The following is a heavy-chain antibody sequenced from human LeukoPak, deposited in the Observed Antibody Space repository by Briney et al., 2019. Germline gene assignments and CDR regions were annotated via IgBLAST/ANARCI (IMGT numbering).Heavy chain of an antibody. Sequence: SVKVSCKASGGTFSSYAISWVRQAPGQGLEWMGGIIPIFGTANYAQKFQGRVTTTTDESTSTAYMELSSLRSEETAVYYCATPNYGNPTGRFDYWGQGTLVTVSS. V-gene: IGHV1-69*05. CDR1: GGTFSSYA. J-gene: IGHJ4*02. CDR2: IIPIFGTA. CDR3: ATPNYGNPTGRFDY. D-gene: IGHD4-11*01.